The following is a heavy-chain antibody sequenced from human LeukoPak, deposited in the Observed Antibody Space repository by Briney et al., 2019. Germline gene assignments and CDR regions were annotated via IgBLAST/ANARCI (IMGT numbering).Heavy chain of an antibody. J-gene: IGHJ6*02. Sequence: PGGSLRLSCAASGFTVSSNYMSWVRQAPGKGLERVSDIYSGGSTYYSEYAKGRFTTSTDNSKKTLYLQMTILRAEDTAVYYGARAYCGGDCYPGYYYGMDVWGQGTTVTVSS. CDR1: GFTVSSNY. CDR3: ARAYCGGDCYPGYYYGMDV. V-gene: IGHV3-53*01. D-gene: IGHD2-21*02. CDR2: IYSGGST.